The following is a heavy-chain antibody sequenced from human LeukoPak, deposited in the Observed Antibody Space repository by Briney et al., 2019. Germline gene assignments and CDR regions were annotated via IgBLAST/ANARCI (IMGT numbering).Heavy chain of an antibody. Sequence: GGSLRLSCAASGFTFSSYWMSWVRQAPGKGLEWVANIKQDGSEKYYLDSVKGRFTISRDNAKNSLYLQMNSLRAEDTAVYYCARDGKYFWSGSSYWGQGTLVTVSS. CDR2: IKQDGSEK. CDR3: ARDGKYFWSGSSY. D-gene: IGHD3-3*01. CDR1: GFTFSSYW. J-gene: IGHJ4*02. V-gene: IGHV3-7*01.